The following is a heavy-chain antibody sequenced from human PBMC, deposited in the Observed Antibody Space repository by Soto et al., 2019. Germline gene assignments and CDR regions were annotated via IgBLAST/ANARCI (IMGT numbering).Heavy chain of an antibody. CDR2: IYTDGRT. V-gene: IGHV3-66*04. CDR1: GFTVSGNY. D-gene: IGHD1-26*01. CDR3: ARHVGFYWYFDL. Sequence: EMQLVESGGGLVQPGGSLRLSCAASGFTVSGNYMGWVRQTPGKGLDWVSSIYTDGRTYYSDSVRGRFAISTDNSKDTLYLQMNTLRDDDTALYYCARHVGFYWYFDLWGRGTLVTVSS. J-gene: IGHJ2*01.